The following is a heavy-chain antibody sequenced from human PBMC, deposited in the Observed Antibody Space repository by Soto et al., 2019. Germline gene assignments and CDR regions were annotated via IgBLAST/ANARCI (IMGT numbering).Heavy chain of an antibody. Sequence: SETLSLTCTVSGGSISSSSYYWGWIRQPPGKGLEWIGSIYYSGSTYHNPSLKSRVTISVDTSKNQFSLKLSSVTAADTAVYYCARRTTRLDYWGQGTLVTVSS. CDR3: ARRTTRLDY. CDR2: IYYSGST. J-gene: IGHJ4*02. V-gene: IGHV4-39*01. CDR1: GGSISSSSYY.